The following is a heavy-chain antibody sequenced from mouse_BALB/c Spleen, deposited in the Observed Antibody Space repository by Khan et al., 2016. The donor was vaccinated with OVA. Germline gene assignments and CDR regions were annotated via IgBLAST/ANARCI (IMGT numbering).Heavy chain of an antibody. D-gene: IGHD1-1*01. CDR3: VRALYYYGSSYEGFAY. CDR2: INPYSDDN. V-gene: IGHV1S136*01. CDR1: GYTFTSYV. J-gene: IGHJ3*01. Sequence: EVQLQESGPELVKPGASVKMSCKASGYTFTSYVMHWVKQKPGQGLEWIGYINPYSDDNKYNEKFKGKATLTSDKSSSTAYMELSSLTSEDSAVYYCVRALYYYGSSYEGFAYWGQGTLVTVSA.